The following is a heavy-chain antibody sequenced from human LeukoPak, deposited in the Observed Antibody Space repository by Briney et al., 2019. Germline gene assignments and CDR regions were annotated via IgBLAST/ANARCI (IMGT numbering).Heavy chain of an antibody. J-gene: IGHJ6*02. Sequence: KPSETLSLTCTVSGGSISSYYWSWIRQPPGKGLEWIGYIYYSGSTNYNPSLKSRVTISVDTSKNQFSLKLSSVTAADTAVYYCARGSSSWYYYYYGMDVWGQGTTVTVSS. D-gene: IGHD6-13*01. V-gene: IGHV4-59*01. CDR2: IYYSGST. CDR3: ARGSSSWYYYYYGMDV. CDR1: GGSISSYY.